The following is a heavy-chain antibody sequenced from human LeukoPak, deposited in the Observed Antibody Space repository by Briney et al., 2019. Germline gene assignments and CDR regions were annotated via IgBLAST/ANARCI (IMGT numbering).Heavy chain of an antibody. J-gene: IGHJ4*02. CDR2: INPNSGGT. CDR1: GYTFTGYY. V-gene: IGHV1-2*02. Sequence: AASVKVSCKASGYTFTGYYMHWVRQAPGQGLEWMGWINPNSGGTNYAQKFQGRVTMTRDTSISTAYMELSRLRSDDTAVYYCARSLYYYDSSGYRDWGQGTLVTVSS. D-gene: IGHD3-22*01. CDR3: ARSLYYYDSSGYRD.